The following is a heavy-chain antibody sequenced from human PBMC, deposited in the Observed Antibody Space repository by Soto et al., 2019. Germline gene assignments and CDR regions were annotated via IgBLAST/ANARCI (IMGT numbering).Heavy chain of an antibody. D-gene: IGHD5-12*01. CDR2: IIPIFGTA. J-gene: IGHJ4*02. Sequence: ASVKVSCKASGGTFSSYAISWVRQAPGQGLEWMGGIIPIFGTANYAQKFQGRVTITADESTSTAYMELSSLRSEDTAVYYCATLRAPIKVWVWLPHYWGQGTLVTVSS. V-gene: IGHV1-69*13. CDR3: ATLRAPIKVWVWLPHY. CDR1: GGTFSSYA.